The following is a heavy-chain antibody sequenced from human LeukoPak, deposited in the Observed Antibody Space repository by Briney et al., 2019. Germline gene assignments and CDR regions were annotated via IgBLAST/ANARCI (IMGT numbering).Heavy chain of an antibody. D-gene: IGHD3-22*01. Sequence: GGSLRLSCAASGFTFSSYAMSWVRQAPGKGLEWVSAISGSGGSTYHADSVKGRFTISRDNSKNTLYLQMNSLRAEDTAVYYCAKDLYYYDTSGNAFDIWGQGTMVTVSS. CDR3: AKDLYYYDTSGNAFDI. CDR1: GFTFSSYA. CDR2: ISGSGGST. V-gene: IGHV3-23*01. J-gene: IGHJ3*02.